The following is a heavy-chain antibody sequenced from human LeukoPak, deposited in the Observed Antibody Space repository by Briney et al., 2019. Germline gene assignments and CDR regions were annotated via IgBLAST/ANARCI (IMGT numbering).Heavy chain of an antibody. J-gene: IGHJ5*01. CDR3: ARDFWNFDDSGGYNRDFDS. V-gene: IGHV1-18*04. D-gene: IGHD1-1*01. CDR1: SY. CDR2: IGSYEGDT. Sequence: ASVKVSCKATSYISWVRQAPGQGLEWMAWIGSYEGDTYSVQNFRDRLTVTSDTSTGTVYLHLRSLRPDDTAVYYCARDFWNFDDSGGYNRDFDSWGQGTLVTVSS.